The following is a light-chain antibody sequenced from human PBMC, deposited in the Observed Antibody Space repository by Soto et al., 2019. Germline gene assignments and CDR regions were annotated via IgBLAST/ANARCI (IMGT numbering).Light chain of an antibody. CDR1: KNNLGSYDL. J-gene: IGLJ2*01. CDR3: CSLEGSNALVV. Sequence: QSDLNQPASVSGSPGQSITVSCTGTKNNLGSYDLVSWYQKYPDKAPTLLIYEATKRPSGISDRCSGSKSGFTASLTISGLRAEDEADYYCCSLEGSNALVVFGGGTKLTVL. CDR2: EAT. V-gene: IGLV2-23*01.